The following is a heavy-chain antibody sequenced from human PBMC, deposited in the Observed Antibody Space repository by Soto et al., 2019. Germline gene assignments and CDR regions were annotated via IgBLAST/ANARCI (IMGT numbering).Heavy chain of an antibody. V-gene: IGHV2-5*02. J-gene: IGHJ5*02. CDR3: AHIPNYYQYDWFDP. CDR2: IYWDDDK. Sequence: QITLKESGPTLVKPTQTLTLTCTFSGFSLTTRGVGVGWIRQPPGKALECLALIYWDDDKRYSPSLQSRLSSTKDTSKNQVFLTMTNVDPVDTATYYCAHIPNYYQYDWFDPWGQGTLVSVSS. CDR1: GFSLTTRGVG. D-gene: IGHD3-16*01.